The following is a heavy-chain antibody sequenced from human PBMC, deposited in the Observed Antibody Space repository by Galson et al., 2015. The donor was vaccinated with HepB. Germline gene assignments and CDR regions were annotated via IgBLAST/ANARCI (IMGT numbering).Heavy chain of an antibody. D-gene: IGHD3-22*01. J-gene: IGHJ4*02. Sequence: SLRLSCAASGFTFSSYAMHWVRQAPGKGLEWVAVISYDGGNKYYADSVKGRFTISRDNSKNTLYLQMNSLRAEDTAVYYCARVPVTYYYDSSGYWMDYWGQGTLVTVSS. CDR1: GFTFSSYA. V-gene: IGHV3-30*04. CDR3: ARVPVTYYYDSSGYWMDY. CDR2: ISYDGGNK.